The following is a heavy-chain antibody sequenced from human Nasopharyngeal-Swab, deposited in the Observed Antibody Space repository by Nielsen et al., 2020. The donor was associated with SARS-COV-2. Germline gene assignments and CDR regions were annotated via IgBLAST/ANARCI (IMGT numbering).Heavy chain of an antibody. J-gene: IGHJ4*02. CDR2: ISGSGHRT. CDR1: GSTFSSCA. V-gene: IGHV3-23*01. Sequence: GESLKISCVASGSTFSSCAMTWVRQAPGKGLQWLSTISGSGHRTYYADSVKGRFTISRDNSQNTLYLQMNSLRAEDTAVYYCAKDFRHNYDYWSGYFTNWGQGTLVTVSS. CDR3: AKDFRHNYDYWSGYFTN. D-gene: IGHD3-3*01.